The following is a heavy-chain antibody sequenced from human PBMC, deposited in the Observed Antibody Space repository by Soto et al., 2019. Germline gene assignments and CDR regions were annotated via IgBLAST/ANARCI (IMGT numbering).Heavy chain of an antibody. D-gene: IGHD2-8*02. CDR1: GYTFTSYG. CDR3: ARGRYWDY. Sequence: QVHLVQSGAEVKKPGASVKVSCKASGYTFTSYGITWVRQAPGQGLEWMGWSSAHNGNTDYAQKLQGRVIVTRDTSTSTAYMELRSRRSYDTAVYYCARGRYWDYWCQGALVTVSS. J-gene: IGHJ4*02. CDR2: SSAHNGNT. V-gene: IGHV1-18*01.